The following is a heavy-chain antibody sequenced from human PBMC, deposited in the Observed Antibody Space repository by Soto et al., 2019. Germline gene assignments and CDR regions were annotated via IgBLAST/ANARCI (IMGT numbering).Heavy chain of an antibody. Sequence: SETLSLTCTVSGGSVSSGGYNWSWVRQHPGKGREWIGYIYYSGRTYYNPSLKSRVTLSVDTSKNQFSLKLSSVTAADTAVYYCAMGYDTHRMDVWGQGTTVTVSS. V-gene: IGHV4-31*03. J-gene: IGHJ6*02. D-gene: IGHD3-9*01. CDR1: GGSVSSGGYN. CDR2: IYYSGRT. CDR3: AMGYDTHRMDV.